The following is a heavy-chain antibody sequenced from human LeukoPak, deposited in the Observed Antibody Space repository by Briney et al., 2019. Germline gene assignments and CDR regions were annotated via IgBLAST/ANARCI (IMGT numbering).Heavy chain of an antibody. CDR2: FDPEDGVT. J-gene: IGHJ4*02. CDR3: ATGRPRGYDSSGYYLSFDY. V-gene: IGHV1-24*01. Sequence: GASVKVSCKVSGYSLTELSMHWVRQAPGKGLEWMGGFDPEDGVTIYAQKFEGRVTMTEDTSTDTVYMELSSLRSEDTAMYYCATGRPRGYDSSGYYLSFDYWGQGTLVTVSS. D-gene: IGHD3-22*01. CDR1: GYSLTELS.